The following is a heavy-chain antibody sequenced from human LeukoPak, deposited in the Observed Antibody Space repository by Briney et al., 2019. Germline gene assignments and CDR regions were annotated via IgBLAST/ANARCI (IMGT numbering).Heavy chain of an antibody. CDR1: GGSISSGDYY. CDR2: IYYSGST. V-gene: IGHV4-30-4*01. J-gene: IGHJ5*02. D-gene: IGHD2-15*01. Sequence: SQTLSLTCTVSGGSISSGDYYWSWIRQPPGKGLEWIGYIYYSGSTYYNPSLKSRVTISVDTSKNQFSLKLSSVTAADTAVYYCARDLGYCSGGSCYSGPNWFDPWGQGTLVTASS. CDR3: ARDLGYCSGGSCYSGPNWFDP.